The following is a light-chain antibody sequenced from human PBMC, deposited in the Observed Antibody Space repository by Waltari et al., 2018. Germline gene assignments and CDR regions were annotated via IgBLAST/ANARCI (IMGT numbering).Light chain of an antibody. V-gene: IGKV1-9*01. Sequence: DIQLTQSPSFLSASVGDRVTITCRANQGISSYLAWYQQKPGKAPKLLIFAASTLQTGVPSRFSASGSGTEFTLTISSLQPEDFATYYCQQGTFGQGTKLEIK. CDR1: QGISSY. J-gene: IGKJ2*02. CDR2: AAS. CDR3: QQGT.